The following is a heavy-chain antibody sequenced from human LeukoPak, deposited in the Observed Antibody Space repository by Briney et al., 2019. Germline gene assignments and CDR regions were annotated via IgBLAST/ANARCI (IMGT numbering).Heavy chain of an antibody. CDR2: ISSNGGST. V-gene: IGHV3-64*01. Sequence: GGSLRLSCAASGFTFSSYAMSWVRQAPGKGLEYVSAISSNGGSTYYANSVKGRFTISRDNSKNTLYLQMGSLRAEDMAVYYCARGIGYSGYDLDYWGQGTLVTVSS. CDR1: GFTFSSYA. D-gene: IGHD5-12*01. CDR3: ARGIGYSGYDLDY. J-gene: IGHJ4*02.